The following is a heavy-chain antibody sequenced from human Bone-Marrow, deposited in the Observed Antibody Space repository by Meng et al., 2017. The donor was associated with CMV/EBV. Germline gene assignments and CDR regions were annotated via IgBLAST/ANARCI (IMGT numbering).Heavy chain of an antibody. J-gene: IGHJ6*02. Sequence: GESLKISCAASGFTFDDYAMHWVRQAPGKGLEWVSSISSSSSYIYYADSVKGRFTISRDNAKNSLYLQMNSLRAEDTAVYYCARVDVWGQGTPVTVSS. CDR3: ARVDV. CDR2: ISSSSSYI. CDR1: GFTFDDYA. V-gene: IGHV3-21*01.